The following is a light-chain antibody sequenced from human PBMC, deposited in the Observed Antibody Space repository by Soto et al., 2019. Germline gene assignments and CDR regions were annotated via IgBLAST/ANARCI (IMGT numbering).Light chain of an antibody. CDR2: GAY. V-gene: IGKV3-15*01. CDR1: QSVSSN. Sequence: EIVMTQSPATLSVSPGERATLSCRASQSVSSNLAWYQQKPGQAPRLLIYGAYTRATGIPARFSGSRSGTEFTITISSLQSEDFAAYYCQQYNNWPYTFGQGTKPEIK. J-gene: IGKJ2*01. CDR3: QQYNNWPYT.